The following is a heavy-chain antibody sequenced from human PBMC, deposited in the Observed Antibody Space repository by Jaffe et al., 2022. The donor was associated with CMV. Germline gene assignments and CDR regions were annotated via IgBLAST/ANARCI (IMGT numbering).Heavy chain of an antibody. V-gene: IGHV4-34*01. Sequence: QVQLQQWGAGLLKPSETLSLTCAVYGGSFSGYYWSWIRQPPGKGLEWIGEINHSGSTNYNPSLKSRVTISVDTSKNQFSLKLSSVTAADTAVYYCARGGGDIVVVVAAYFDYWGQGTLVTVSS. CDR1: GGSFSGYY. CDR2: INHSGST. CDR3: ARGGGDIVVVVAAYFDY. D-gene: IGHD2-15*01. J-gene: IGHJ4*02.